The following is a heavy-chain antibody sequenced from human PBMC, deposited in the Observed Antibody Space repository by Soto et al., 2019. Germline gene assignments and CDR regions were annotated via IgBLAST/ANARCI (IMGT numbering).Heavy chain of an antibody. CDR3: ARDWTHYDSSGPGDY. CDR2: INADNGDT. CDR1: GYTFTNYP. Sequence: ASVKVSCKASGYTFTNYPMHWVRQAPGQRLEWMGWINADNGDTKYSQKFQGRVTITRDTFAITAYMELSSLRSEDTAVYYCARDWTHYDSSGPGDYWGQGTLVTVSS. D-gene: IGHD3-22*01. J-gene: IGHJ4*02. V-gene: IGHV1-3*01.